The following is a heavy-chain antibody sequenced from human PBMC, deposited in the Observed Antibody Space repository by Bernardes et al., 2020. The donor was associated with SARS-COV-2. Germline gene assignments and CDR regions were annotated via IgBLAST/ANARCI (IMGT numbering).Heavy chain of an antibody. V-gene: IGHV4-59*01. CDR3: ARVFLRGVNPWFDT. CDR2: MYHTGST. J-gene: IGHJ5*02. CDR1: NDSIPNYY. Sequence: SETLSLTCTVSNDSIPNYYWSWIRQPPGKGLEWIAYMYHTGSTHYNPSLKSRVTTSVETSKNQFSLKLSSVTAADTAVYYCARVFLRGVNPWFDTWGQGILVTGSS. D-gene: IGHD3-10*01.